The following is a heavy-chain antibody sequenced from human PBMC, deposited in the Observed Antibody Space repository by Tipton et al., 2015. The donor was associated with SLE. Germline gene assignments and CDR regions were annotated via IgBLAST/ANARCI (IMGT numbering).Heavy chain of an antibody. CDR3: ARDRRVYYDFWSGYYQMGAFDI. CDR1: GGSFSGYY. J-gene: IGHJ3*02. D-gene: IGHD3-3*01. V-gene: IGHV4-59*01. Sequence: TLSLTCAVHGGSFSGYYWSWIRQPPGKGLEWIGFIYYRGSTNYNPSLQSRVTISVDTSKNQFSLKLSSVTAADTAVYYCARDRRVYYDFWSGYYQMGAFDIWGQGTMVTVSS. CDR2: IYYRGST.